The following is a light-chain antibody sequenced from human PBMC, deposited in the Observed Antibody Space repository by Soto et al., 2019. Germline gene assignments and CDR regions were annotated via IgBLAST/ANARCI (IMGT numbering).Light chain of an antibody. CDR1: SSDSGTYNF. CDR2: EAT. CDR3: CSYAGTTTV. V-gene: IGLV2-23*01. Sequence: QSALTQPASVSGSPGQSITISCTRASSDSGTYNFFAWYQQHPGEAPKLIIYEATQRPSGVSSRFSGSKSGNTASLTISGLQADDEADYYCCSYAGTTTVFGGGTKVTVL. J-gene: IGLJ2*01.